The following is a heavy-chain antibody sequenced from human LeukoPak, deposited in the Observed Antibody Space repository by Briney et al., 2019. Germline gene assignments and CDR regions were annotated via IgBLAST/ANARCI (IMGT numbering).Heavy chain of an antibody. CDR1: GGSISSYY. V-gene: IGHV4-59*01. J-gene: IGHJ4*02. CDR2: IYYSGST. CDR3: ARAGYYDSSGYLWLDY. D-gene: IGHD3-22*01. Sequence: PSETLSLTCTVSGGSISSYYWSWIRQPTGKGLEWIGYIYYSGSTNYNPSLKSRVTISVDTSKNQFSLKLSSVTAADTAVYYCARAGYYDSSGYLWLDYWGQGTLVTVSS.